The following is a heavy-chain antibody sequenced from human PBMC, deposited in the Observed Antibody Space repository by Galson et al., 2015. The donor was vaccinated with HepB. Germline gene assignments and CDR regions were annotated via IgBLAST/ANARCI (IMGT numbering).Heavy chain of an antibody. CDR1: GFTFSSYG. J-gene: IGHJ4*02. CDR3: AKDRNRLPFDY. D-gene: IGHD1-14*01. Sequence: SLRLSCAAFGFTFSSYGMHWVRQAPGKGLEWVAVIPYDGSNKYYADSVKGRFTISRDNSKNTLYLQMNSLRAEDTAVYYCAKDRNRLPFDYWGQGTLVTVSS. V-gene: IGHV3-30*18. CDR2: IPYDGSNK.